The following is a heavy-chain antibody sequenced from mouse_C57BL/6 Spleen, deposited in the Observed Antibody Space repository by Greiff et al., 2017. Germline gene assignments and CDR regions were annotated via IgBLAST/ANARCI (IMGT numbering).Heavy chain of an antibody. J-gene: IGHJ1*03. Sequence: QVQLQQPGAELVRPGSSVKLSCKASGYTFTSYWMHWVKQRPIQGLEWIGKIDPSDSETHYNQKFKDKATLTVDKSSSTAYMQLSSLTSEDSSGYYWARGGLGSRGYFDVWGTGTTVTVSS. V-gene: IGHV1-52*01. CDR1: GYTFTSYW. D-gene: IGHD1-1*01. CDR2: IDPSDSET. CDR3: ARGGLGSRGYFDV.